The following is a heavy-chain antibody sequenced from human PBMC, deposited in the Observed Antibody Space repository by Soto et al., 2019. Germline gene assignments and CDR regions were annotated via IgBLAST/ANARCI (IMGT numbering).Heavy chain of an antibody. J-gene: IGHJ4*02. V-gene: IGHV4-31*03. D-gene: IGHD3-22*01. Sequence: NPSETLSLTCSVSGDSISSGGHYWSWIRQHPGKGLEWIGYIYYSGNTYYNPSLKSRVTISVDTSKNHFSPKLSSVTAADTAVYYCARAALESHDNSGYQFDYWGQGTLVTVSS. CDR1: GDSISSGGHY. CDR3: ARAALESHDNSGYQFDY. CDR2: IYYSGNT.